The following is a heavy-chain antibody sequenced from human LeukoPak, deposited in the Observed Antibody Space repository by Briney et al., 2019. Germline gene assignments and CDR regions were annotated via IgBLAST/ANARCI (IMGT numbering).Heavy chain of an antibody. D-gene: IGHD3-16*01. V-gene: IGHV3-23*01. CDR1: GFTFSTDA. J-gene: IGHJ4*02. CDR3: TKGWGC. Sequence: GGSLSLCCAASGFTFSTDAMNWVRQAPGKGLEWVSAITGSGGSTYYADSVKGRFTISRDNSKNTLYLQMNSLRAEDTAVYYCTKGWGCWGEGTLVTVSS. CDR2: ITGSGGST.